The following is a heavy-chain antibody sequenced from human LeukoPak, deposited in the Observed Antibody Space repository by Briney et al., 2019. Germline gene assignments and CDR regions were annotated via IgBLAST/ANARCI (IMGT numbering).Heavy chain of an antibody. J-gene: IGHJ4*02. Sequence: GRSLRLSCAASGFTFSSYDMHWVRQAPGKGLEWVAVIWYDGSNKYYADSVKGRFTISRDNSKNTLYLQMNSLRAEDTAVYYCARGSVVPAAIAYWGQGTLVTVSS. CDR1: GFTFSSYD. CDR2: IWYDGSNK. D-gene: IGHD2-2*01. CDR3: ARGSVVPAAIAY. V-gene: IGHV3-33*01.